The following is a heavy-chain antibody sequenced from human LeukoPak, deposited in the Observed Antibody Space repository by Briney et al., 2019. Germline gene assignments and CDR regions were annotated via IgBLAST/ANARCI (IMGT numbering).Heavy chain of an antibody. J-gene: IGHJ4*02. CDR3: ASGYCGGDCYPPKYYFDY. D-gene: IGHD2-21*02. CDR1: GGTFSSYA. V-gene: IGHV1-69*06. Sequence: GASVKVSCKASGGTFSSYAISWVRQAPGQGLEWMGGIIPIFGTANYAQKFQGRVTITADKSTSTAYMELSSLRSEDTAVYYCASGYCGGDCYPPKYYFDYWGQGTLVTVSS. CDR2: IIPIFGTA.